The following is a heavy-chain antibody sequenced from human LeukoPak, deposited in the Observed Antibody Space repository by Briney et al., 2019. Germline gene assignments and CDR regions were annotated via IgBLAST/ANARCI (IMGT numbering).Heavy chain of an antibody. CDR2: ISGSGDST. V-gene: IGHV3-23*01. Sequence: AGGSLRLSCAGSGFTFSTYGMSWVRQAPNKGLEWLSTISGSGDSTYYADSVKGRFTISRDNSKNTLFLQMNSLRAEDTAIYYCAKWQYYVSGDDYWGQGILVAVSS. CDR1: GFTFSTYG. J-gene: IGHJ4*02. CDR3: AKWQYYVSGDDY. D-gene: IGHD3-10*01.